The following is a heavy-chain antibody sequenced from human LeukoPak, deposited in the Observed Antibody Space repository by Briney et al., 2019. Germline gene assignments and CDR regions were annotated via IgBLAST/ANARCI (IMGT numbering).Heavy chain of an antibody. D-gene: IGHD3-3*01. CDR3: ARGCYDFWSGYYFDY. Sequence: SETLSLTCAVCGGSFSGYYWSWIRQAPGKGLEWIGEINHSGSTNYNPSLKSRVTISVDTSKNQFSLKLSSVTAADTAVYYCARGCYDFWSGYYFDYWGQGTLVTVSS. J-gene: IGHJ4*02. V-gene: IGHV4-34*01. CDR1: GGSFSGYY. CDR2: INHSGST.